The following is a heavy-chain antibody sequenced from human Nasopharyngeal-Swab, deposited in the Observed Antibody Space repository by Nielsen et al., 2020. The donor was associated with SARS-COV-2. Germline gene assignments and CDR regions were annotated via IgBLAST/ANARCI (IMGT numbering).Heavy chain of an antibody. CDR3: ALTPFGSGRAGD. Sequence: ASVKVSCKASGYSFNRYTISWVRQAPGQGLEYMGWINTNTGSTMYAQAFTGRFVFSSDPSVTTAYMQISDLKADDTGFYFCALTPFGSGRAGDWGQGTLVTVSS. D-gene: IGHD6-19*01. CDR1: GYSFNRYT. J-gene: IGHJ4*02. V-gene: IGHV7-4-1*02. CDR2: INTNTGST.